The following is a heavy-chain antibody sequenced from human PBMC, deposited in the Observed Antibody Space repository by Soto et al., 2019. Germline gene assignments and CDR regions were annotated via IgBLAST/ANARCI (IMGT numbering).Heavy chain of an antibody. D-gene: IGHD3-22*01. Sequence: ASETLSLTCTVSGGSISSYYWSWIRQPPGKGLEWIGYIYYSGSTNYNPSLKSRVTISVDTSKNQFPLKLSSVTAADTAVYYCARGRVVVTTEFDYWGQGTLVTVSS. J-gene: IGHJ4*02. CDR2: IYYSGST. CDR3: ARGRVVVTTEFDY. V-gene: IGHV4-59*01. CDR1: GGSISSYY.